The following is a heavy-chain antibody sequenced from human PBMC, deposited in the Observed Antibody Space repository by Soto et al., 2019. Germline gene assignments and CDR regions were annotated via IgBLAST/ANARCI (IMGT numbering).Heavy chain of an antibody. CDR2: IWYDGSNK. Sequence: GGSLRLSCAASGFTFSNYGMHWFRQAPGKGLEWVAVIWYDGSNKYYADSVKGRFTISRDNSKNTVSLQMNSLRAEDTAVYYCARELMVFEMRGDYYQFGMDVWGQGTTVTVSS. D-gene: IGHD2-8*01. CDR1: GFTFSNYG. J-gene: IGHJ6*02. V-gene: IGHV3-33*01. CDR3: ARELMVFEMRGDYYQFGMDV.